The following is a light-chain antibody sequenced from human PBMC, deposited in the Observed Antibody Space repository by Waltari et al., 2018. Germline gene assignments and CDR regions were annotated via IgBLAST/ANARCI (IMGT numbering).Light chain of an antibody. Sequence: QSVLTQPPSVSGAPGQRVSISCTGTGSNPGAGFAVHWNQQLPGKAPKLLIYGTSTRPPGVPDRFFGSQSGTSASLAITGLQAEDEADYYCQSYDTSLSVVFGGGTKLTVL. CDR1: GSNPGAGFA. CDR3: QSYDTSLSVV. CDR2: GTS. J-gene: IGLJ2*01. V-gene: IGLV1-40*01.